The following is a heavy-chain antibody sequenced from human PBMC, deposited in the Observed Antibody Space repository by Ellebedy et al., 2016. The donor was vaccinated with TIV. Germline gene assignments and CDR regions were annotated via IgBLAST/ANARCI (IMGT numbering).Heavy chain of an antibody. CDR1: GGTFSNYP. V-gene: IGHV1-69*04. Sequence: SVKVSXXAPGGTFSNYPINWVRQAPGQGLEWMGRIIPILRKTTYAQKFQGRLTVTADRSTGTVYMELSSLRSEDTAVYYCARVSRWEAFDIWGQGTMVTVSS. CDR3: ARVSRWEAFDI. J-gene: IGHJ3*02. D-gene: IGHD1-26*01. CDR2: IIPILRKT.